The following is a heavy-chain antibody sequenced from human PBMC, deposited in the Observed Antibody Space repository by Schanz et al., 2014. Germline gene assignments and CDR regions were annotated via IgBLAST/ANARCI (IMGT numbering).Heavy chain of an antibody. D-gene: IGHD6-13*01. V-gene: IGHV3-7*02. CDR1: TFTFSSDW. CDR2: IKEDGSVK. Sequence: EVQLVESGGGLVQPGGSLRLSCAASTFTFSSDWMSWVRQAPGKGLEWVANIKEDGSVKDYVDSVKGRFTISRDNAKRSLFLQMNSLRVEDTAVYFCVSQTGSTNYWGQGTLVTVSS. J-gene: IGHJ4*02. CDR3: VSQTGSTNY.